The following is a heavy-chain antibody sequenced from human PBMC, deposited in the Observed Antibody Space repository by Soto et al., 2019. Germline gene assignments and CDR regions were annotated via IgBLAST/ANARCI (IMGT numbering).Heavy chain of an antibody. CDR3: ARGCSGGSCYSGLDY. Sequence: QVQLVQSGAEVNKPGASVKVSCKASGYTFTGYYMHWVRQAPGQGLEWMGWINPNSGGTNYAQKFQGWVTMTRDTSISTAYMELSRLRSDDTAVYYCARGCSGGSCYSGLDYWGQGTLVTVSS. CDR1: GYTFTGYY. CDR2: INPNSGGT. V-gene: IGHV1-2*04. D-gene: IGHD2-15*01. J-gene: IGHJ4*02.